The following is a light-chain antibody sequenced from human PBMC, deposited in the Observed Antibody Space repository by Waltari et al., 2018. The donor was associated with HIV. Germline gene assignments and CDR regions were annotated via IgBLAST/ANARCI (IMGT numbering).Light chain of an antibody. V-gene: IGKV1-NL1*01. CDR3: QQYYNIPRT. CDR2: DAS. CDR1: QVISNS. J-gene: IGKJ2*01. Sequence: DIQMTQSPSSLSASVGDRVTITCRASQVISNSLAWYQQKPGYAPKLLVYDASRLESGVPSRISGSGGGTDFTLTITTLQPEDFATYFCQQYYNIPRTFGQGTEVEV.